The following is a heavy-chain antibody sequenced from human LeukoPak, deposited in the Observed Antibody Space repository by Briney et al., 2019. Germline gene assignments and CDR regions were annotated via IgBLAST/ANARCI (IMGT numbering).Heavy chain of an antibody. J-gene: IGHJ4*02. CDR3: ARDRGGSYSAIDY. D-gene: IGHD1-26*01. CDR1: GFTFSSYS. V-gene: IGHV3-48*04. Sequence: GRSLRLSWAASGFTFSSYSMNWVRQAQGKGLEWVSFISSSSSTIYYADSVEGRFTISRDNAKNSLYLQMNSLRAEDTAVYYCARDRGGSYSAIDYWGQGTLVTVSS. CDR2: ISSSSSTI.